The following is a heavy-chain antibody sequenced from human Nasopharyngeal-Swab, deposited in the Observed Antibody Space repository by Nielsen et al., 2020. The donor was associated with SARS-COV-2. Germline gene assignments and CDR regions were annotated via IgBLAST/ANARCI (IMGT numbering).Heavy chain of an antibody. V-gene: IGHV1-18*01. Sequence: ASVKVSCKASGYTFTIYGISWVRQAPGQGLEWMGWISAYNGNTNYAQKLQGRVTMTTDTSTSTAYMELRSLRSDDTAVYYCARLERRITIFGVVTSFDYWGQGTLVTVSS. CDR2: ISAYNGNT. J-gene: IGHJ4*02. CDR1: GYTFTIYG. CDR3: ARLERRITIFGVVTSFDY. D-gene: IGHD3-3*01.